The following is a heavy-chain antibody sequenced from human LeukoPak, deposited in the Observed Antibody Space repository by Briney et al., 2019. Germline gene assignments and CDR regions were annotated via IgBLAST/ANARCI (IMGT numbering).Heavy chain of an antibody. CDR3: ARSLVVPAATRGLDYYGMDV. V-gene: IGHV1-18*01. Sequence: GASVKVSCKASGYTFTSYGISWVRQAPGQGLEWMGWISAYNGSTNYAQKLQGRVTMTTDTSTSTAYMELRSLRSDDTAVYYCARSLVVPAATRGLDYYGMDVRGQGTTVTVSS. CDR2: ISAYNGST. CDR1: GYTFTSYG. D-gene: IGHD2-2*01. J-gene: IGHJ6*02.